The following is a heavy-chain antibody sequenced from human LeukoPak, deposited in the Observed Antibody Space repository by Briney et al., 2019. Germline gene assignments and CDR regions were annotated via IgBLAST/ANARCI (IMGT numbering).Heavy chain of an antibody. CDR3: ARLRVGARWYLDY. Sequence: SETLSLTCTVSGGSISSYYWSWLRQPPGKGLEWSGYISDSGSTNYNPSLKRRVPILEDMSKNQFSLKLSSVTAADTAVYYCARLRVGARWYLDYWGQGTLVTVSS. J-gene: IGHJ4*02. V-gene: IGHV4-59*08. CDR2: ISDSGST. D-gene: IGHD1-26*01. CDR1: GGSISSYY.